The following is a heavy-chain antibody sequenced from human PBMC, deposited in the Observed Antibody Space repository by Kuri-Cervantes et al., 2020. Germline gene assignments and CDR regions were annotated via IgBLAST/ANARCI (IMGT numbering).Heavy chain of an antibody. CDR2: IWYDGSNK. V-gene: IGHV3-33*01. CDR1: GFTFSSYG. D-gene: IGHD2-15*01. CDR3: ARDPGYCSGGSCYSELFDY. J-gene: IGHJ4*02. Sequence: GGPLRPSFAAPGFTFSSYGMHWVRQAPGKGLEGVAVIWYDGSNKYYADSVKGRFTISRDNSKNTLYLQMSSLRAEDTAVYYCARDPGYCSGGSCYSELFDYWGQGTLVTVSS.